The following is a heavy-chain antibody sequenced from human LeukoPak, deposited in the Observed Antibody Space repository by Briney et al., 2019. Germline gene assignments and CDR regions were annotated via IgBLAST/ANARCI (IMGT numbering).Heavy chain of an antibody. V-gene: IGHV4-34*01. Sequence: PWETLSLTCAVYGGSFSNYYWNWIRQPPGKGLEWLGEINDNGRANYNPSLMSRVPVSVDTSKNQFSLRLTSVTTTDTAVYYCARRWNYGRNYYIDVWGKGATVSVSS. J-gene: IGHJ6*03. CDR1: GGSFSNYY. CDR2: INDNGRA. D-gene: IGHD1-7*01. CDR3: ARRWNYGRNYYIDV.